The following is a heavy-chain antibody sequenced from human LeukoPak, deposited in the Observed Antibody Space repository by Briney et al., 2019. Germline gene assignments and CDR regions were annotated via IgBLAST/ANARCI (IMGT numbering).Heavy chain of an antibody. Sequence: ASVKVSCKASGYTFTAYYMHWVRQAPGQGLEWMGWINPNSGGTNYAQKFQGRVTMTRDTSISTAYMELSRLRSDDTAVYYCAREGTYYYYYMDVWGKGTTVTISS. J-gene: IGHJ6*03. CDR1: GYTFTAYY. CDR2: INPNSGGT. V-gene: IGHV1-2*02. CDR3: AREGTYYYYYMDV. D-gene: IGHD1-1*01.